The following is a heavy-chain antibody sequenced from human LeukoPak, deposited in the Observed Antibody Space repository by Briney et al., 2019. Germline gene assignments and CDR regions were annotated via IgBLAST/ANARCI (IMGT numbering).Heavy chain of an antibody. Sequence: SETLSLTCAVYGGSFSGYYWSWIRQPPGKGLEWIGEINHSGSTNYNPSLKSRVTISVDTSKNQFSLKLSSVTAADTAVYYCARDRATAVSPLGAFDIWGQGTMVTVSS. CDR3: ARDRATAVSPLGAFDI. CDR2: INHSGST. V-gene: IGHV4-34*01. J-gene: IGHJ3*02. D-gene: IGHD4-23*01. CDR1: GGSFSGYY.